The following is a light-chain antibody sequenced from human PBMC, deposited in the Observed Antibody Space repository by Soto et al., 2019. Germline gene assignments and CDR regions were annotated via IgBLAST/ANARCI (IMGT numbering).Light chain of an antibody. CDR3: HQYGTAPLT. J-gene: IGKJ3*01. Sequence: DIVLTQSPATLSLSPGERATLYCGASQSVAANYLAWYQQKRGQAPRLLIYGASSRATGIPDRFSGSGSGTDFTLTISRLEPEDFSVYYCHQYGTAPLTFGPGTKVDIK. CDR2: GAS. CDR1: QSVAANY. V-gene: IGKV3-20*01.